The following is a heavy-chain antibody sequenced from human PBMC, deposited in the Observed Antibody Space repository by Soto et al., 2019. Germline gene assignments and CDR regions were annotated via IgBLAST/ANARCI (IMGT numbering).Heavy chain of an antibody. D-gene: IGHD1-7*01. CDR2: ISSSSSYI. Sequence: PGGSLRLSCAASGFTFSSYSMNWVRQAPGKGLEWVSSISSSSSYIYYADSVKGRFTISRDDAKNSLYLQMNSLRAEDTAVYYCARSITGTTGYYYYYMDVWGKGTTVTVSS. V-gene: IGHV3-21*01. CDR3: ARSITGTTGYYYYYMDV. J-gene: IGHJ6*03. CDR1: GFTFSSYS.